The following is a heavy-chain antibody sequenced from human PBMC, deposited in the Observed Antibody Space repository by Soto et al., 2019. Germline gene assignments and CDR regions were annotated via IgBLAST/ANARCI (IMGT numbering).Heavy chain of an antibody. CDR3: VLWVRGVINY. J-gene: IGHJ4*02. V-gene: IGHV3-72*01. Sequence: EVQLVESGGGLVQPGGSLRLSCATSGFTFSDDYLEWVRQAPGKGLEWVGRSRNRAQSYTTEYAASVKGRFTISRDDSKNSLYLQVNSLTTDDTAVYYCVLWVRGVINYWGQGTLVTVSS. CDR1: GFTFSDDY. CDR2: SRNRAQSYTT. D-gene: IGHD3-10*01.